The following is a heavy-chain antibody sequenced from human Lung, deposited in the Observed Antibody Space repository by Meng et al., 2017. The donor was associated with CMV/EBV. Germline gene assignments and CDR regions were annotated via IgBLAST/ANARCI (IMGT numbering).Heavy chain of an antibody. CDR3: ARGEVPAIIDY. J-gene: IGHJ4*02. Sequence: EVPVVESGGAVVQPGGSLRLSCEASGFIVSTKYMNWVRQAPGKGLEWVSVIYSGGSTYYTDSVKGRFTISRDNSKNTLYLQMNSLRTEDTAVYYCARGEVPAIIDYWGQGTLVTVSS. D-gene: IGHD2-2*01. CDR2: IYSGGST. CDR1: GFIVSTKY. V-gene: IGHV3-66*01.